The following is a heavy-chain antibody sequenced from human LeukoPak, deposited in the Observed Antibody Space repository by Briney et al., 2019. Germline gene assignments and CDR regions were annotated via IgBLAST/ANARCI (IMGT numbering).Heavy chain of an antibody. Sequence: ASVKVSCKASGYSFTSYYIHWVRQAPGQGLEWMGIINPTSGSTSYAQKFQGRVAVTRDTSTSTVYMELSSLRSEDTAVYYCARGYNYGDYWGQGTLVTVSS. V-gene: IGHV1-46*01. D-gene: IGHD5-18*01. CDR1: GYSFTSYY. CDR2: INPTSGST. CDR3: ARGYNYGDY. J-gene: IGHJ4*02.